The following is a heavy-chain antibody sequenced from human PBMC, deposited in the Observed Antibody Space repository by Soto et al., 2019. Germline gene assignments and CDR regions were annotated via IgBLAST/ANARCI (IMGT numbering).Heavy chain of an antibody. D-gene: IGHD3-22*01. CDR2: ISGSGSST. J-gene: IGHJ4*02. Sequence: AGGSLRLSCAASGFTFSSYTMSWVRQAPGKGLEWVSTISGSGSSTYSADSVKGRFTISRDNSRNTLFLQMNSLRAEDTAVYYCARDYYKYYDSSGYYRSPAYWGQGTLVTVSS. CDR3: ARDYYKYYDSSGYYRSPAY. CDR1: GFTFSSYT. V-gene: IGHV3-23*01.